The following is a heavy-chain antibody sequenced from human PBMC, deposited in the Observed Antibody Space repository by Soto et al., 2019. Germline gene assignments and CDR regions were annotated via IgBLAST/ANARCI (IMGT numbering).Heavy chain of an antibody. J-gene: IGHJ3*02. CDR3: ARGNGIVVVPAASRDDAFDI. D-gene: IGHD2-2*01. V-gene: IGHV4-34*01. Sequence: SETLSRTCSVYGGSFSGDYWSWVRQPPGKGLEWIGEINHSGSTNYNPPLKSRVTISVDTSKNQFSLKLSSVTAADTAVYYCARGNGIVVVPAASRDDAFDIWGQGTMVTVSS. CDR1: GGSFSGDY. CDR2: INHSGST.